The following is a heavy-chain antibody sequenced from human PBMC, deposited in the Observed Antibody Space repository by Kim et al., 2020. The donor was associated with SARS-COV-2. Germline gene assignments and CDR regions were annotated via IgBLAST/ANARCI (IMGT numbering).Heavy chain of an antibody. CDR2: IKQDGSEK. Sequence: GGSLRLSCAASGFTFRSYWMSWVRQAPGKGLEWVANIKQDGSEKYYVDSVKGRFTISRDNAKNSLYLQMNSLRAEDTAVYYCAREGDGYNFPYYYGMDVWGQGTTVTVSS. J-gene: IGHJ6*02. V-gene: IGHV3-7*01. D-gene: IGHD5-12*01. CDR1: GFTFRSYW. CDR3: AREGDGYNFPYYYGMDV.